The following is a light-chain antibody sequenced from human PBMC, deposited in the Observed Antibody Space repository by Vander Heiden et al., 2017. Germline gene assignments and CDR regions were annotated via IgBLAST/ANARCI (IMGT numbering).Light chain of an antibody. V-gene: IGLV2-11*01. CDR1: GSDVGGYNY. CDR2: DVS. J-gene: IGLJ2*01. CDR3: CSYAGLYRV. Sequence: QSALTQPRSVSGSPGQSVTISCTGTGSDVGGYNYVSWYQQHPGKAHKLMIYDVSKRPSGVPDRFSGSKSGNTASLTISGLQAEDEADYYCCSYAGLYRVFGGGTKLTVL.